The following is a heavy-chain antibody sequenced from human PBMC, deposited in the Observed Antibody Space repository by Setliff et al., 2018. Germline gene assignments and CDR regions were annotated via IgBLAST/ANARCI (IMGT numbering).Heavy chain of an antibody. V-gene: IGHV4-59*01. Sequence: SETLSLTCTVSGGSISPYFWSWVRQPPGKGLEWIGYVYHNGNTNFNPSLKSRVTMSVGTSKNQFALHLKSVTAADTAVYYCARDRSAYSYGLDVWGQGTTVTVSS. D-gene: IGHD2-15*01. CDR3: ARDRSAYSYGLDV. CDR1: GGSISPYF. J-gene: IGHJ6*02. CDR2: VYHNGNT.